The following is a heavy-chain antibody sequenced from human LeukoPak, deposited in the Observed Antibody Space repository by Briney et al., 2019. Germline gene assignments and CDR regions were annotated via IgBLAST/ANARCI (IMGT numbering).Heavy chain of an antibody. CDR2: TYHRSKWYN. CDR3: ARSEVEVDDAFDI. CDR1: RWTVSWKTAA. V-gene: IGHV6-1*01. Sequence: SQTLSLTCVICRWTVSWKTAAWLWIRQSPSGGLEWLGRTYHRSKWYNDQAVSETSLITVNTDTSKNPFSPQLKSVTPEDTAVYLCARSEVEVDDAFDIWRQGTMVTVSS. D-gene: IGHD3-22*01. J-gene: IGHJ3*02.